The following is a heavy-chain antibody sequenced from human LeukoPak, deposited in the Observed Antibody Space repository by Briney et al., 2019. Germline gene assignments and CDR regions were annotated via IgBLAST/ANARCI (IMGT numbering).Heavy chain of an antibody. V-gene: IGHV3-23*01. D-gene: IGHD5-18*01. CDR2: SSGSKT. CDR3: AKRRSRNTGPFDS. J-gene: IGHJ4*02. CDR1: GFTISSVA. Sequence: GGSLTLSCIPSGFTISSVAMTWVRQAPGRGMEWVSASSGSKTYHTDSVRGRFTIFRDDSKNTLYLQMNSLRAEDTAVYYCAKRRSRNTGPFDSWGQGTLVTVSP.